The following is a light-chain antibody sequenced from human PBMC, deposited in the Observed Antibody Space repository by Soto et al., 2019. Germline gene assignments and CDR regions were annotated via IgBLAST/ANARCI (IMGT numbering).Light chain of an antibody. Sequence: DIQMTQSPSSLSASVGDRVTITCRASQSISSYLNWYQQKPGKAPKVLIYAASSLQSGVPSRFSGGGSGTDFTLTISSLQPEDFATYYCQQSYNTPWTFGQGTKVEIK. V-gene: IGKV1-39*01. CDR1: QSISSY. J-gene: IGKJ1*01. CDR2: AAS. CDR3: QQSYNTPWT.